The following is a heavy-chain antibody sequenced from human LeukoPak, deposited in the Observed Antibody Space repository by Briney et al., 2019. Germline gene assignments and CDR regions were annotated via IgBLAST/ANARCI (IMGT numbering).Heavy chain of an antibody. CDR3: ARRAFLRWFDP. V-gene: IGHV4-59*08. D-gene: IGHD2/OR15-2a*01. CDR2: IYYSGST. J-gene: IGHJ5*02. CDR1: GGSICSYY. Sequence: SETLSLTCTVSGGSICSYYWSWIRQPPGKGLEWIGYIYYSGSTNYNPSLKSRVTISVDTSKNQFSLKLSSVTAADTAVYYCARRAFLRWFDPWGQGTLVTVSS.